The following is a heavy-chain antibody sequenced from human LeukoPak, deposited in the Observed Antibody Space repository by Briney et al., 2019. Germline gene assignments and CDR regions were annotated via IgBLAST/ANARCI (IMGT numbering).Heavy chain of an antibody. V-gene: IGHV3-23*01. CDR1: GFTFSSSA. CDR2: ISNNGGYT. CDR3: AKQLGYCSDGSCYFPY. J-gene: IGHJ4*02. D-gene: IGHD2-15*01. Sequence: PGGSLRLSCAASGFTFSSSAVSWVRQAPGKGLEWVSAISNNGGYTYYADSVQGRFTISRDNSKSTLCLQMNSQRAEDTAVYYCAKQLGYCSDGSCYFPYWGQGTLVTVSS.